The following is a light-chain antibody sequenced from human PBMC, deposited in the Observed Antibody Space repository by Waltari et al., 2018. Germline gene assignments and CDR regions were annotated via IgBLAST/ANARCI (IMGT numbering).Light chain of an antibody. CDR2: VDR. V-gene: IGLV3-21*02. J-gene: IGLJ2*01. CDR1: NIGTKS. Sequence: SSILTQPPLVSVAPGQTARITCGGNNIGTKSVHWYQQKPGQAPVPVVSVDRDRPSGIPERFSGSASGNTATLTISRVEVEDEADYYCQVWDSITVVFGGGTQLIVL. CDR3: QVWDSITVV.